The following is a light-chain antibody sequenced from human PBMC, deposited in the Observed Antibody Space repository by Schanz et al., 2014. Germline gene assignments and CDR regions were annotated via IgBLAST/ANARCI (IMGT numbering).Light chain of an antibody. V-gene: IGKV1D-8*03. CDR1: QGISSY. CDR2: AAS. Sequence: VIWMTQSPSLLSASTGDRVTISCRMRQGISSYLAWYQQKPGKAPELLIYAASRLLSGVPSRFSGSGSGTDFTLTISSLQPEDFATYYCQQANSLPWTFGQGTRVEVK. CDR3: QQANSLPWT. J-gene: IGKJ1*01.